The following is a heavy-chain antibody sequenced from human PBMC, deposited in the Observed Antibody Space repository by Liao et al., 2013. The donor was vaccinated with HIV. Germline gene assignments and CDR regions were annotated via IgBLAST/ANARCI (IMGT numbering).Heavy chain of an antibody. CDR3: ARGSGDGAFDI. J-gene: IGHJ3*02. V-gene: IGHV4-34*01. Sequence: QVQLQESGPGLVKPSETLSLTCTVSGGSFSGYYWSWIRQPPGKGLEWIGEINHSGSTYYNPSLKSRVTISVATSKNQFSLKLNSVTAADTAVYYCARGSGDGAFDIWGQGTMVTVSS. CDR1: GGSFSGYY. D-gene: IGHD3-10*01. CDR2: INHSGST.